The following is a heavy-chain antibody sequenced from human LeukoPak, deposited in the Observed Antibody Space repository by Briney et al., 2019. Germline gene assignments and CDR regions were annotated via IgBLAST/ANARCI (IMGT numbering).Heavy chain of an antibody. V-gene: IGHV3-30*18. Sequence: GRSLRLSCAASGFTFGSYGMHWVRQAPGKGLEWVAVISYDGSNKYYADSVKGRFTISRDNSKNTLYLQMNSLRAEDTAVYYCAKAMWESGDYYFDYWGQGTLVTVSS. D-gene: IGHD1-26*01. J-gene: IGHJ4*02. CDR3: AKAMWESGDYYFDY. CDR1: GFTFGSYG. CDR2: ISYDGSNK.